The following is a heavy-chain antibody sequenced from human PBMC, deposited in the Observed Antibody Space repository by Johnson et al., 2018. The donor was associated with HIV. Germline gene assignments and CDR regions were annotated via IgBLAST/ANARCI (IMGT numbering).Heavy chain of an antibody. CDR3: AKDRGEWELRMDALDI. D-gene: IGHD1-26*01. J-gene: IGHJ3*02. CDR1: GSTFDDYG. Sequence: VQLVESGGGVVRPGGSLRLSCAASGSTFDDYGMSWVRQAPGKGLEWVSGINWNGARTGHADSVQGRFTISRDNSKNMLYLQMTSLRAEDTAVYFCAKDRGEWELRMDALDIWGQGTMVTVSS. V-gene: IGHV3-20*04. CDR2: INWNGART.